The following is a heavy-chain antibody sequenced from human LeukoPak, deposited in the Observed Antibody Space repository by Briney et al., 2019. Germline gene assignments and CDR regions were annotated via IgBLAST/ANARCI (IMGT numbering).Heavy chain of an antibody. D-gene: IGHD3-22*01. CDR2: IYPGDSDT. CDR1: GYSFTSYW. V-gene: IGHV5-51*01. Sequence: KYGESLKISCKGSGYSFTSYWIGWVRQMPGKGLEWMGIIYPGDSDTRYSPSFQGQVTISADKSISTAYLQWSSLKASDTAMYYCARLHTTTRYYYDSSGYLDHVEYFQHWGQGTLVTVSS. J-gene: IGHJ1*01. CDR3: ARLHTTTRYYYDSSGYLDHVEYFQH.